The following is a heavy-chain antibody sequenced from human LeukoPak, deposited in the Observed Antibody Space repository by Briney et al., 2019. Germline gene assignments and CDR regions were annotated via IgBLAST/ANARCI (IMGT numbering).Heavy chain of an antibody. Sequence: GGSLRLSYAASGFTFSDYYMSWIRQAPGKGLEWVSYISSSSSYTNYADSVKGRFTISRDNAKNSLYLQMNSLRAEDTAVYYCARTPRYCSGGSCFDYWGQGTLVTVSS. D-gene: IGHD2-15*01. V-gene: IGHV3-11*06. J-gene: IGHJ4*02. CDR2: ISSSSSYT. CDR1: GFTFSDYY. CDR3: ARTPRYCSGGSCFDY.